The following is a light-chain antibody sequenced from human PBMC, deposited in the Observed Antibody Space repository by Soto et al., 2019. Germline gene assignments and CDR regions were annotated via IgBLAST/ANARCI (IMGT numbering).Light chain of an antibody. V-gene: IGKV1-33*01. CDR2: DAS. Sequence: DIQMTQSPSSLSASVGDRITITCQASQDIDNYLNWYQQRPGQATKLLIYDASYWETWVPSRVSGRGSGTDFSFTISSLQTEDIATYYGKNYNRVPPYTFGNGNRLDLK. CDR1: QDIDNY. J-gene: IGKJ2*01. CDR3: KNYNRVPPYT.